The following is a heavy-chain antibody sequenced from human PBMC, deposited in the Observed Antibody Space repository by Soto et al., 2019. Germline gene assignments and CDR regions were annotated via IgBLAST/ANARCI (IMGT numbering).Heavy chain of an antibody. V-gene: IGHV4-39*01. Sequence: SETLSLTCTVSGGSFGSSAYYWGWIRRAPGKGLEWIGSINSSGSTFSNPSLKSRVTLSVDTSKNQFSLKLTSVTAADTALYYCSRRAPEGFDPWGQGTLVTVSS. CDR3: SRRAPEGFDP. CDR2: INSSGST. CDR1: GGSFGSSAYY. J-gene: IGHJ5*02.